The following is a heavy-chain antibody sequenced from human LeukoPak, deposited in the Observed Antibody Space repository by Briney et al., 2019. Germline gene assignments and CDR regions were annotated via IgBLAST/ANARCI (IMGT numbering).Heavy chain of an antibody. Sequence: EASVNVSCKASGYTFTSYDINWVRQATGQGLEWMGWMNPNSGNTGYAQKFQGRVTITRNTSISTAYMELSSLRSEDTAVYYCARSDIVVVPAARGYYYYYYMDVWGKGTTVTVSS. CDR1: GYTFTSYD. J-gene: IGHJ6*03. D-gene: IGHD2-2*01. V-gene: IGHV1-8*03. CDR2: MNPNSGNT. CDR3: ARSDIVVVPAARGYYYYYYMDV.